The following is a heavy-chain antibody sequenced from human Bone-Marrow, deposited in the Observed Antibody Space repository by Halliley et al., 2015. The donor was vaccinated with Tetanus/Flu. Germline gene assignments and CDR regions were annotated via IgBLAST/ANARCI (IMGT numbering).Heavy chain of an antibody. CDR3: ARASGIVVISLEEIRFDY. CDR2: IYHDGNT. J-gene: IGHJ4*02. Sequence: GLVKPSGTLSLTCTVSGDPFTSSHWWGWVRQPPGKGLEWIGEIYHDGNTNYNPTLKSRISMSVDKSKKEFSLQLTSVTAADTAVYFCARASGIVVISLEEIRFDYWGQGLLVTVST. D-gene: IGHD2-21*01. CDR1: GDPFTSSHW. V-gene: IGHV4-4*02.